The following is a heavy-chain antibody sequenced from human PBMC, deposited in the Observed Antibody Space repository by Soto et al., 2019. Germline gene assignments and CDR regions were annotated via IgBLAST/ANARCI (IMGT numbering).Heavy chain of an antibody. Sequence: QVQLQESGPGLVKPSETLSLTCTVSGGSISSYYWSWIRQPPGKGLEWIGYIYYSGSTNYNPSLRSRVTISVDTSKNQFSLKLSSVTAADTAVYYCARDATNIVATNPIWGRGTLVTVSS. V-gene: IGHV4-59*12. CDR3: ARDATNIVATNPI. J-gene: IGHJ2*01. CDR2: IYYSGST. CDR1: GGSISSYY. D-gene: IGHD5-12*01.